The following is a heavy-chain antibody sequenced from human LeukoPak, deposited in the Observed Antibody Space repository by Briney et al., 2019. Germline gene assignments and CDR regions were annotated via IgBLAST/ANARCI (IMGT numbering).Heavy chain of an antibody. CDR3: ARDYCSSTSCRLDY. CDR1: GYTFTGYY. V-gene: IGHV1-2*02. J-gene: IGHJ4*02. Sequence: ASVKVSCKASGYTFTGYYMHWVRQAPGQGLEWMGWINPNSGGTNYAQKFQGRVTMTRDTSISTASMELSRLRSDDTAVYYCARDYCSSTSCRLDYWSQGTLVTVSS. CDR2: INPNSGGT. D-gene: IGHD2-2*01.